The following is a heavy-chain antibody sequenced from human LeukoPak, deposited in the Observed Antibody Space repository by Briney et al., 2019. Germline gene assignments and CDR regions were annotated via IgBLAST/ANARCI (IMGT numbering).Heavy chain of an antibody. V-gene: IGHV3-21*01. CDR1: GFTFSSYS. D-gene: IGHD6-19*01. CDR2: ISSSSSYI. Sequence: KPGGSLRLSCAASGFTFSSYSMNWVRQAPGKGLAWVSSISSSSSYIYYADSVKGRFTISRDNAKNSLYLQMNSLRAEDTAVYYCARAPRGIAVAGTLFDYWGQGTLVTVSS. CDR3: ARAPRGIAVAGTLFDY. J-gene: IGHJ4*02.